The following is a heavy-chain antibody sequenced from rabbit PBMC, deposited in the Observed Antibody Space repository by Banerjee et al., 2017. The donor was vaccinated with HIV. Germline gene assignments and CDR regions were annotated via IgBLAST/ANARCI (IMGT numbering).Heavy chain of an antibody. CDR1: GFSFSSNYY. CDR2: IYTSSGST. Sequence: QEQLVESGGGLVQPEGSLTLTCTASGFSFSSNYYMCWVRQAPGKGLEWIGCIYTSSGSTYYASWAKGRFTISKTSSTTVTLQMASLTAADTATYFCARDHDSSGGYVFDLWGPGTLVTVS. J-gene: IGHJ4*01. CDR3: ARDHDSSGGYVFDL. V-gene: IGHV1S45*01. D-gene: IGHD1-1*01.